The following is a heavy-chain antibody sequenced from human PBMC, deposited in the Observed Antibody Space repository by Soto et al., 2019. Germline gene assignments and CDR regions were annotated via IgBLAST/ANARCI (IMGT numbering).Heavy chain of an antibody. J-gene: IGHJ4*02. Sequence: QVQLVESGGGVVRPGRSLRLTCAASGFTFRNYGMHWVRQAPGKGLEWVAVISHDGSDKYYADSMKGRFIISRDNSENTLFLTMNSLKPGDTAVYYCAKENQHLVHDYWGQGTLVTVSS. D-gene: IGHD6-13*01. CDR2: ISHDGSDK. CDR3: AKENQHLVHDY. CDR1: GFTFRNYG. V-gene: IGHV3-30*18.